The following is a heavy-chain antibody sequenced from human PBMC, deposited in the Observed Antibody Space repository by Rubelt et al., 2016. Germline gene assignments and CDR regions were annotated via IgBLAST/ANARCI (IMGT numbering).Heavy chain of an antibody. D-gene: IGHD6-19*01. J-gene: IGHJ4*02. V-gene: IGHV3-53*01. Sequence: EARLVESGGALIQPGGSLRLSCAASGFTVSTTYMSWVRQAPGKGLEWVSVIYSGGNTHYADSVKGRFPISRDNSKNTLYLQMNNLRAEDTAVYYCARDSSGWYYFDYWGQGTLVTVSS. CDR2: IYSGGNT. CDR3: ARDSSGWYYFDY. CDR1: GFTVSTTY.